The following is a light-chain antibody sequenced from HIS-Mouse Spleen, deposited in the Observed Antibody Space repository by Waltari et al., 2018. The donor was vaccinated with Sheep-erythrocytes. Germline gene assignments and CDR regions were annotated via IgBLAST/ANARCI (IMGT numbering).Light chain of an antibody. Sequence: QSALTQPASVSGSPGQSITISCTGTSSDVGGYNYVSWYQQHPGKAPKLMIYDVSNRPSGFFKRFSGSKSGNTASLTISGLQAEDEADYYCSSYTSSSTLVVFGGGTKLTVL. CDR3: SSYTSSSTLVV. CDR2: DVS. J-gene: IGLJ2*01. CDR1: SSDVGGYNY. V-gene: IGLV2-14*03.